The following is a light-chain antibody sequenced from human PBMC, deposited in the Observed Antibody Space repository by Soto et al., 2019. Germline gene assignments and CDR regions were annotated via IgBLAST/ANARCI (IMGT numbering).Light chain of an antibody. V-gene: IGLV9-49*01. CDR1: SGYSNYK. CDR3: GADHGSGSNFVYV. CDR2: VGTGGIVG. J-gene: IGLJ1*01. Sequence: QPVLTQPPSASASLGASVTLTCTLSSGYSNYKVDWYQQRPGKGPRFGMRVGTGGIVGSKGDGIPDRFSVLGSGLNRYLTIKNIQEEDASDYHCGADHGSGSNFVYVFGTGTKLTVL.